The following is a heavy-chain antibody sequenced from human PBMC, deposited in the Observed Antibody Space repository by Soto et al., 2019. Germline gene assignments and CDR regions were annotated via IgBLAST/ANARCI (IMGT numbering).Heavy chain of an antibody. CDR2: IYYSGST. V-gene: IGHV4-59*08. D-gene: IGHD3-10*01. CDR1: GGSISSYY. Sequence: SETLSLTCSVSGGSISSYYWSWIRQPPGKGLEWIGYIYYSGSTNYNPSLKSRVTISVDTSKNQFSLKLTSVTAADTAVYYCARHGHTGYYGSGSYSFDPWGQGTLVTVSS. CDR3: ARHGHTGYYGSGSYSFDP. J-gene: IGHJ5*02.